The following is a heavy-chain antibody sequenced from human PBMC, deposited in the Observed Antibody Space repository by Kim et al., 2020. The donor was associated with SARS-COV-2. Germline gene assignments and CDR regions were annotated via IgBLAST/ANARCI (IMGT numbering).Heavy chain of an antibody. Sequence: GGSLRLSCAASGFTFSSYSMNWVRQAPGKGLEWVSSISSSSSYIYYADSVKGRFTISRDNAKNSLYLQMNSLRAEDTAVYYCARDRLRYFDWSPIGEDYFDYWGQGTLVTVSS. CDR3: ARDRLRYFDWSPIGEDYFDY. CDR1: GFTFSSYS. CDR2: ISSSSSYI. V-gene: IGHV3-21*01. J-gene: IGHJ4*02. D-gene: IGHD3-9*01.